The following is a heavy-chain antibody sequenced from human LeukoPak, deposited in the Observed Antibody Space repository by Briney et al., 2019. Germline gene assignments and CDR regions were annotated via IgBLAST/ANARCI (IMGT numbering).Heavy chain of an antibody. J-gene: IGHJ4*02. CDR2: ITSSSSTI. CDR1: GFTFSNYN. V-gene: IGHV3-48*01. CDR3: VSFYETY. D-gene: IGHD2-2*01. Sequence: GGSLRLSCAASGFTFSNYNMIWVRQAPGKGLDWVSYITSSSSTIYYADSVKGRFTISRDNAKNSLYLQMNNLRAEDTAVYYCVSFYETYWGRGTLVTVSS.